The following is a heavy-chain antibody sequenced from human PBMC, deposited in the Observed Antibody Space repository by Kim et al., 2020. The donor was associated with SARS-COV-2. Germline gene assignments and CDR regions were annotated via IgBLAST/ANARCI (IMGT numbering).Heavy chain of an antibody. CDR1: GGSISSGGSY. J-gene: IGHJ4*02. CDR2: IYYSGST. V-gene: IGHV4-31*03. D-gene: IGHD6-13*01. Sequence: SETLSLTCTVSGGSISSGGSYWSWIRQRPGKGLEWIGYIYYSGSTYYNPSLKSRVALSVDTSKNQFSLKLSSVTAADTAVYYCARYSSSWYMFDYWGQGTLVTVSS. CDR3: ARYSSSWYMFDY.